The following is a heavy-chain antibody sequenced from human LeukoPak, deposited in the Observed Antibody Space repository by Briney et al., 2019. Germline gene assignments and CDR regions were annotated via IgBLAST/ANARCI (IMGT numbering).Heavy chain of an antibody. J-gene: IGHJ4*02. D-gene: IGHD4-17*01. Sequence: SETLSLTCTVSGASITGGSYYWTWIRQPAGTGLEWIGRIYTSGVTTYSPSLKTRVSISLDMSKNQISLNPNSVTAADTAVYYCARGLWDNGDRFEYWGPGTLVTVSS. V-gene: IGHV4-61*02. CDR3: ARGLWDNGDRFEY. CDR2: IYTSGVT. CDR1: GASITGGSYY.